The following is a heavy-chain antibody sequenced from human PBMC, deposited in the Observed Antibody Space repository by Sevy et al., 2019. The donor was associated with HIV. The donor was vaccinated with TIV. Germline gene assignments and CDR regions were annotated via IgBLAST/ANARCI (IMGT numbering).Heavy chain of an antibody. D-gene: IGHD3-9*01. Sequence: ASVKVSCKASGGTFSSYAISWVRQAPGQGLEWMGGIIPIFGTANYAQKFQGRVTITADESTSTAYMELSSLRSEDTAVYYCARGGPYDILTAYLTYYYYYGMDVWGQGTTVTVSS. V-gene: IGHV1-69*13. CDR2: IIPIFGTA. J-gene: IGHJ6*02. CDR3: ARGGPYDILTAYLTYYYYYGMDV. CDR1: GGTFSSYA.